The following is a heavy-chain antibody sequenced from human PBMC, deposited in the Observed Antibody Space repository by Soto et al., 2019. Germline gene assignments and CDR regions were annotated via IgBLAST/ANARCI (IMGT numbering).Heavy chain of an antibody. V-gene: IGHV1-3*01. Sequence: ASVKVSCKASGYTFTSYAMHWVRQAPGQRLEWMGWINAGNGNTKYSQKFQGRVTITRDTSASTAYMELSSLRSEDTAVYYCARGGVGATYDALDIWGQGTMVTVSS. CDR2: INAGNGNT. CDR3: ARGGVGATYDALDI. D-gene: IGHD1-26*01. J-gene: IGHJ3*02. CDR1: GYTFTSYA.